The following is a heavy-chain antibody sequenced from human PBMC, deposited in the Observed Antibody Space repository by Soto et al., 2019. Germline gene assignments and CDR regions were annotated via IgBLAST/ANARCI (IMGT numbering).Heavy chain of an antibody. CDR1: GFTFSSYA. CDR2: ISGSGGST. Sequence: EVQLLESGGGLVQPGGSLRLSCAASGFTFSSYAMSWVRQAPGKGLEWVSAISGSGGSTYYADSVKGRFTISRDNSKNTLYLQMNSLRAEDTAVYYWAKGRDCSGGSCFREEFDYWGQGTLVTVSS. J-gene: IGHJ4*02. D-gene: IGHD2-15*01. V-gene: IGHV3-23*01. CDR3: AKGRDCSGGSCFREEFDY.